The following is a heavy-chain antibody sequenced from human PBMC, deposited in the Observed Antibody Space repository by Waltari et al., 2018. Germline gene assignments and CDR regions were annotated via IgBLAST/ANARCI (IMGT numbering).Heavy chain of an antibody. Sequence: QVQLVQSGAEVKKPGASVKVSCKVSGYTLTELSMPWVRQAPGNGLEWMGGFDPEDGETIYAQKFQGRVTMTEDTSTDTAYMELSSLRSEDTAVYYCATPSPDGDYGGRYYYGMDVWGQGTTVTVSS. J-gene: IGHJ6*02. V-gene: IGHV1-24*01. CDR3: ATPSPDGDYGGRYYYGMDV. D-gene: IGHD4-17*01. CDR2: FDPEDGET. CDR1: GYTLTELS.